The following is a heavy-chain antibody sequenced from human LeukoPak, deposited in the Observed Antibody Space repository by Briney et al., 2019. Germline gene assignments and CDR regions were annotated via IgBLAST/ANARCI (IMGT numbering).Heavy chain of an antibody. D-gene: IGHD5-12*01. J-gene: IGHJ4*02. CDR3: ARGPWMVATITAFDY. V-gene: IGHV3-33*01. Sequence: GTSLRLSCAASGFTFSTFGMHWVRQAPGKGLEWVALIWNDGSKNLHADSVEGRFTISRDNSRDTLYLQMNCLRADDTAMYYCARGPWMVATITAFDYWGQGTPVTVSS. CDR1: GFTFSTFG. CDR2: IWNDGSKN.